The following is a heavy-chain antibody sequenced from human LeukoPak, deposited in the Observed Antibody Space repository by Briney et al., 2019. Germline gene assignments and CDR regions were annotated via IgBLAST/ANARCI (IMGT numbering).Heavy chain of an antibody. J-gene: IGHJ4*02. CDR1: GFTFRSSA. Sequence: GGSLRLSCAASGFTFRSSAMHWVRQSPGKGLEWVAVISYDGSNKYYADSVKGRFTISRDNSKNTLYLQMNSLRAEDTAVYYCARDRLRYFDWSYWGQGTLVTVSS. V-gene: IGHV3-30*04. CDR2: ISYDGSNK. CDR3: ARDRLRYFDWSY. D-gene: IGHD3-9*01.